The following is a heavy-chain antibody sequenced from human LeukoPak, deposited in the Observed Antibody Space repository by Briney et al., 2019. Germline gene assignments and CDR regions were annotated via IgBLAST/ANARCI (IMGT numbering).Heavy chain of an antibody. CDR3: ARGITGSNNWFHP. Sequence: PGGSLRLSCAASGFTVSSTYMSWLRQAPGKGLEWVSLIYTGGTTYYADSVKGRFTISRDNSENTLYLQMNSLRAEDTAVYYCARGITGSNNWFHPWGQGTLVTVSS. J-gene: IGHJ5*02. CDR2: IYTGGTT. D-gene: IGHD1-20*01. V-gene: IGHV3-53*01. CDR1: GFTVSSTY.